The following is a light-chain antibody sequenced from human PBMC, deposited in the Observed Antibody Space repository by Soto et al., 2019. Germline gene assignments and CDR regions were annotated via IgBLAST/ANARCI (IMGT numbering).Light chain of an antibody. CDR2: SAS. V-gene: IGKV3-15*01. CDR3: QQYNISPIT. Sequence: EIVLIQSPAALSLSPGERATLSFRSSQSVISNLAWYQQNPGQAPRLLIYSASTRATGIPARFSGSGSGTEFTLTISSLPSEDFELYYCQQYNISPITFGQGTRLEIK. J-gene: IGKJ5*01. CDR1: QSVISN.